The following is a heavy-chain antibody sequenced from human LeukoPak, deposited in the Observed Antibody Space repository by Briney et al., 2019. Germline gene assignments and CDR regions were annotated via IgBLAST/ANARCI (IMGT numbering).Heavy chain of an antibody. Sequence: PGGSLRLSCAASGFTFSNYAMHWVRQAPGKGLEWVSSISSSGTYLYYADSVKGRFTISRDNAKDSLYLQMNSLRVEDTAVYFCARGLLGVINPTDYWGQGTLVTVSS. J-gene: IGHJ4*02. CDR2: ISSSGTYL. V-gene: IGHV3-21*01. D-gene: IGHD3-10*01. CDR3: ARGLLGVINPTDY. CDR1: GFTFSNYA.